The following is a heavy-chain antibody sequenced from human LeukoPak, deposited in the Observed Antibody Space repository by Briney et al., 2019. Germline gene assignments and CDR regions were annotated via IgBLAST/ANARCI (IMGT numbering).Heavy chain of an antibody. J-gene: IGHJ3*02. Sequence: ASVKVSCKASGYTFTGYYMHWVRQAPGQGLEWMGWINPNSGGTNYAQKFQGRVTMTRDTSISTAYMELSRLRSDDTAVYYCARLPWWEPDAFDIWGQGTMVTVSS. CDR1: GYTFTGYY. V-gene: IGHV1-2*02. CDR3: ARLPWWEPDAFDI. D-gene: IGHD1-26*01. CDR2: INPNSGGT.